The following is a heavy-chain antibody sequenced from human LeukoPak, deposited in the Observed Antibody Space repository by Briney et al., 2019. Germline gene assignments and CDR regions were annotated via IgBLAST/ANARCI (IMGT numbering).Heavy chain of an antibody. CDR1: GYSISSGYY. J-gene: IGHJ4*02. CDR2: IYHSGST. CDR3: ASVGAADY. V-gene: IGHV4-38-2*01. D-gene: IGHD1-26*01. Sequence: PSETLSLTCAVSGYSISSGYYWGWIRQPPGKGLEWIGSIYHSGSTYYNPPLKSRVTISVDTSKNQFSLKLSSVTAADTAVYYCASVGAADYWGQGTLVTVSS.